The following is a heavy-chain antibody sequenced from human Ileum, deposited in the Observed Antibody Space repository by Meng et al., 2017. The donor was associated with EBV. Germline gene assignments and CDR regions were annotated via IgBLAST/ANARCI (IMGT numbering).Heavy chain of an antibody. Sequence: QVQRQQWGAGRLKPSETLSLTGAVTGGSFSGYYWGWLRQPPGKGLEWIGEINHSGSTNYNPSLKSRVTISVDTSKNQFSLKLSSVTAADTAVYYCARGNKVSDRGFDYWGQGTLVTVSS. CDR2: INHSGST. CDR3: ARGNKVSDRGFDY. J-gene: IGHJ4*02. V-gene: IGHV4-34*01. D-gene: IGHD3-10*01. CDR1: GGSFSGYY.